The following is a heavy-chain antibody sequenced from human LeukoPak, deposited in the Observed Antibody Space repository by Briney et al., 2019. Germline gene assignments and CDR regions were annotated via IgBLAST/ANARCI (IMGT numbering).Heavy chain of an antibody. CDR3: ARGAEYYAIWRGYAGYSDY. CDR1: GYSISNGYY. D-gene: IGHD3-3*01. Sequence: SETLSLTCTVSGYSISNGYYWGWIRHPPGKGLEWVGSISHRGSTYYNPSLRSRITLSMDRSKQRFSLKLTSVTAADTAVYFCARGAEYYAIWRGYAGYSDYWGQGISVTVSS. V-gene: IGHV4-38-2*02. CDR2: ISHRGST. J-gene: IGHJ4*02.